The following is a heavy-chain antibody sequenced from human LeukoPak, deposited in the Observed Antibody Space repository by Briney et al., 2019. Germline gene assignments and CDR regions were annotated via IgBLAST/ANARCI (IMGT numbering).Heavy chain of an antibody. Sequence: GGSLRLSCAASGFTFSSYSMNWVRQAPGKGLEWVSSISSSSSYIYYADSVKGRFTISRDNAKNSLYLQMNSLRPEDTAVYYCARDRGSGWYLGYWGQGTLVTVSS. J-gene: IGHJ4*02. CDR3: ARDRGSGWYLGY. CDR2: ISSSSSYI. D-gene: IGHD6-19*01. V-gene: IGHV3-21*01. CDR1: GFTFSSYS.